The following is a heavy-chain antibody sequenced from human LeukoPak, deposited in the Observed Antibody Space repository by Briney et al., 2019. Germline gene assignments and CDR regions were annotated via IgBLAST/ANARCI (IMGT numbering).Heavy chain of an antibody. CDR1: GGSISSSSYY. J-gene: IGHJ6*03. CDR2: IYYSGST. CDR3: ARLWLRLYYMDV. D-gene: IGHD5-12*01. Sequence: SSETLSLTCTVSGGSISSSSYYWGWIRQPPGKGLEWIGSIYYSGSTYYNPSLKSRVTISVDTSKNQFSLKLGSVTAADTAVYYCARLWLRLYYMDVWGKGTTVTVSS. V-gene: IGHV4-39*01.